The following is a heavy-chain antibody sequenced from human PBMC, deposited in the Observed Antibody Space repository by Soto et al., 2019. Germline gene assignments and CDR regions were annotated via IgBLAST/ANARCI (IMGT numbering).Heavy chain of an antibody. CDR2: IYASGST. V-gene: IGHV4-31*03. Sequence: PSETLSLTCTVSGGSISSGGYYWSWIRQYPGKGLEWIGYIYASGSTYYTPSLKSRVTTSVDTSKNQFSLKLSSVTAADTAVYYCARAVFAFNYYYGMDVWGQGTTVTVSS. CDR1: GGSISSGGYY. J-gene: IGHJ6*02. CDR3: ARAVFAFNYYYGMDV.